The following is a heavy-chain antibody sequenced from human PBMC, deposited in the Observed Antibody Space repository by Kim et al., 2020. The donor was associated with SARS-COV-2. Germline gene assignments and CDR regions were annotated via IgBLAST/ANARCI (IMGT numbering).Heavy chain of an antibody. D-gene: IGHD1-26*01. J-gene: IGHJ3*02. V-gene: IGHV4-34*01. CDR2: INHSGST. Sequence: SETLSLTCAVYGGSFSGYYWSWIRQPPGKGLEWIGEINHSGSTNYNPSLKSRVTISVDTSKNQFSLKLSSVTAADTAVYYCASPLAGRGAFDIWGQGTMV. CDR3: ASPLAGRGAFDI. CDR1: GGSFSGYY.